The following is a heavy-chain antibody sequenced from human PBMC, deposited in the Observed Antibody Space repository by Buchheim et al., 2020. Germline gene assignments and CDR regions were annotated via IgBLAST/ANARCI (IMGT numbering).Heavy chain of an antibody. CDR1: GFTFSSLS. J-gene: IGHJ4*02. Sequence: EVQLLESGGGLVQPGESLRLSCTASGFTFSSLSLSWVRQAPGKGLEWVSSISSGGPRYYADSMKGRFTISRDISKNTLYLQMNSLRAEDTAIYYCAKSGYYDFWSGYYFDYWGQGTL. CDR2: ISSGGPR. V-gene: IGHV3-23*01. CDR3: AKSGYYDFWSGYYFDY. D-gene: IGHD3-3*01.